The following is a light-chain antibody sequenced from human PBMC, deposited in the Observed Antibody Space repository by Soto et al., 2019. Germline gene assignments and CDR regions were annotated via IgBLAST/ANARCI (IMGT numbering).Light chain of an antibody. CDR1: SSNIGSNT. J-gene: IGLJ2*01. CDR2: SNN. V-gene: IGLV1-44*01. Sequence: QSVRTQPPSASGTPGQRVTISCSGSSSNIGSNTVNWYQQLPGTAPKLLIYSNNQRPSGVPDRFSGSKSGTSASLAISGLQSEDEADYYCAAWDDSLNGQVVFGGGTKLTVL. CDR3: AAWDDSLNGQVV.